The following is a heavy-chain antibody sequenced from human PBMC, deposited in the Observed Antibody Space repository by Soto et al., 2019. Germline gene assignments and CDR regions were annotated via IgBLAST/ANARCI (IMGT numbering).Heavy chain of an antibody. Sequence: SETLSLTCTVSGGSISSGGYYWSWTRQHPGKGLEWIGYIYYSGSTYYSPSLKSRVTISVDTSKNQFSLKLNSVTAADTAVYFCARIGVAASGGYWFDPWGQGTLVTVS. D-gene: IGHD2-15*01. CDR2: IYYSGST. CDR3: ARIGVAASGGYWFDP. J-gene: IGHJ5*02. CDR1: GGSISSGGYY. V-gene: IGHV4-31*03.